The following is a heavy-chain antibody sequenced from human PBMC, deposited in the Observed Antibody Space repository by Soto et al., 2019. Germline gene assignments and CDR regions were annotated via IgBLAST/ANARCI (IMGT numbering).Heavy chain of an antibody. CDR1: GGSVSSGSYY. V-gene: IGHV4-61*01. CDR3: AIWSGYGGKTGPDY. CDR2: IYYSGST. J-gene: IGHJ4*02. Sequence: SETLSLTCTVSGGSVSSGSYYWSWIRQPPGKGLEWIGYIYYSGSTNYNPSLKSRVTISVDTSKNQFSLKLSSVTAADTAVYYCAIWSGYGGKTGPDYWGQGTLVTVSS. D-gene: IGHD4-17*01.